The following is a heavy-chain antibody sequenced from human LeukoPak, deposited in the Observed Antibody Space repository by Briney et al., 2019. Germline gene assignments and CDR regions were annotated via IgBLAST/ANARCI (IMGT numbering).Heavy chain of an antibody. CDR1: GFIFSNYA. J-gene: IGHJ3*02. CDR3: VKDMVQRNGIFDPFDI. CDR2: IEGDGSAS. V-gene: IGHV3-23*01. D-gene: IGHD3-10*01. Sequence: GGSLRLSCAVSGFIFSNYAMTWVRQAPGKGLEWVSSIEGDGSASYYADSVKGRFAISRDDPKNTLYLQLTSLRVEDTAIYLCVKDMVQRNGIFDPFDIWGQGTMVTVSS.